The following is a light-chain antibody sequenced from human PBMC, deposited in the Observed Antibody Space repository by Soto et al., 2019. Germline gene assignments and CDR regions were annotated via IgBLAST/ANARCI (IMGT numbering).Light chain of an antibody. CDR2: DAS. CDR1: QSVSSY. Sequence: EIVSTQSPATLSLSPRERATLSCRASQSVSSYLAWYQQKPGQAPRLLIYDASNRATGIPARFSGSGSGTDFTLTISSLEPEDFAVYYCQQYNNWPRTFGQGSKVDIK. J-gene: IGKJ1*01. CDR3: QQYNNWPRT. V-gene: IGKV3-11*01.